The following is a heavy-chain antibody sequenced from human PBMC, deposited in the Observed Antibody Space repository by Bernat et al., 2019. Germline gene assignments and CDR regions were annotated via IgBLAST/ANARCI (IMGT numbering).Heavy chain of an antibody. CDR1: GGTFSSYA. CDR2: IIPIFGTA. V-gene: IGHV1-69*01. J-gene: IGHJ4*02. Sequence: QVQLVQSGAEVKKPGSSVKVSCKASGGTFSSYAISWVRQAPGQGLEWMGGIIPIFGTANYAQKFQGRVTMTADESTSTAYMELSSLRSEDTAVYYCAGGNYYGSGSYYAPFDYWGQGTLVTVSS. D-gene: IGHD3-10*01. CDR3: AGGNYYGSGSYYAPFDY.